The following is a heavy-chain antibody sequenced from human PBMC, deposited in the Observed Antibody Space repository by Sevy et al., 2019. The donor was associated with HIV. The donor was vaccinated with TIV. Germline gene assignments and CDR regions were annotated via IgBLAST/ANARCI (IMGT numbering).Heavy chain of an antibody. CDR1: GFTFSDYY. CDR3: AREGEYYDFWSCHKQGYYFDY. D-gene: IGHD3-3*01. J-gene: IGHJ4*02. CDR2: ISSSGSTI. Sequence: GGSLRLSCAASGFTFSDYYMSWIRQAPGKGLEWVSYISSSGSTIYYADSVKGRFTISRDNAKNSLYLQMNSLRAEDTAVYYCAREGEYYDFWSCHKQGYYFDYWGQGTLVTVSS. V-gene: IGHV3-11*01.